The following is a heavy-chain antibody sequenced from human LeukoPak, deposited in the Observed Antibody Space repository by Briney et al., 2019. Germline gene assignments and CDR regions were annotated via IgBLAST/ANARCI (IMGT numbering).Heavy chain of an antibody. CDR1: GFTFSNYW. D-gene: IGHD1-26*01. Sequence: GGSLRLSCAASGFTFSNYWMSWVRQAPGKGLEWVANIKQDGSEKYYVDSVKGRFTISRDNAKNSLYLQMSSLRAEDTAVYYCARLIVGAIDYWGQGTPVTVSS. CDR3: ARLIVGAIDY. CDR2: IKQDGSEK. J-gene: IGHJ4*02. V-gene: IGHV3-7*01.